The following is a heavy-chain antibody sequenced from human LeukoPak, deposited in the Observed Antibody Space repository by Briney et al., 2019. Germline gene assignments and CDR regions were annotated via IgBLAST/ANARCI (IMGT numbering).Heavy chain of an antibody. CDR1: GGTFSNYA. V-gene: IGHV1-18*01. Sequence: ASVKVSCKASGGTFSNYAISWVRQAPGQGLEWMGWISAYNGNTNYAQKLQGRVTMTEDTSTDTAYMELSSLRSEDTAVYYCATIVGATSDYYFDYWGQGTLVTVSS. CDR3: ATIVGATSDYYFDY. D-gene: IGHD1-26*01. J-gene: IGHJ4*02. CDR2: ISAYNGNT.